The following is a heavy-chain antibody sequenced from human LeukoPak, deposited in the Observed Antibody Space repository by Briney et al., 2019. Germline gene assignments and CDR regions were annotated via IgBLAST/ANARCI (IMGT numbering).Heavy chain of an antibody. CDR3: ARYYLQWLARSTNWFDP. Sequence: SETLSLTRAVYGGSFSGYYWSWIRQPPGKGLEWIGEINHSGSTNYNPSLKSRVTISVDTSKNQFSLKLSSVTAADTAVYYCARYYLQWLARSTNWFDPWGQGTLVTVSS. J-gene: IGHJ5*02. CDR2: INHSGST. D-gene: IGHD6-19*01. V-gene: IGHV4-34*01. CDR1: GGSFSGYY.